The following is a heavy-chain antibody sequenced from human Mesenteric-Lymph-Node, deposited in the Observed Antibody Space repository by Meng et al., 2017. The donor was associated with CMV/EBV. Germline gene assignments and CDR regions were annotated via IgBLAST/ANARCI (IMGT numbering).Heavy chain of an antibody. J-gene: IGHJ6*02. CDR2: IKQDGSEK. CDR3: ARDGIPAAILWYYYYGMDV. Sequence: GESLKISCAASGFTFSSYWMSWVRQAPGKGLEWVANIKQDGSEKYYVDCVKGRFTISRDNAKNSLYLQMNSLRAEDTAVYYCARDGIPAAILWYYYYGMDVWGQGTTVTVSS. CDR1: GFTFSSYW. V-gene: IGHV3-7*01. D-gene: IGHD2-2*02.